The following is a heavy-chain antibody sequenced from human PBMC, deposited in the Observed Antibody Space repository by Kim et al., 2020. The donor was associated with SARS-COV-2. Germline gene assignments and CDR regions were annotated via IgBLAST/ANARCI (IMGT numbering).Heavy chain of an antibody. CDR1: GFTFSSYA. CDR2: ISGSGGST. D-gene: IGHD6-13*01. J-gene: IGHJ4*02. Sequence: GGSLRLSCAASGFTFSSYAMSWVRQAPGNGLEWVSGISGSGGSTYYADSVKGRFTISRDNSKDTLYLQMNSLRGEDTAVYYCAKGFLVTAAAGTWVFDYWGQGTLVAVSS. CDR3: AKGFLVTAAAGTWVFDY. V-gene: IGHV3-23*01.